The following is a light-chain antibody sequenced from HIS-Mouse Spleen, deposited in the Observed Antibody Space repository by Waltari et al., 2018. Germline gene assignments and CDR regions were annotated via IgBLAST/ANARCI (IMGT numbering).Light chain of an antibody. CDR1: ALPKQH. J-gene: IGLJ2*01. V-gene: IGLV3-10*01. CDR3: YSTDSSGNHRV. Sequence: SYELTQPPSVSVSPGQTARITCSGDALPKQHAYWYQQKSGQAPVLVIYEESKRPSGIPERFSGSSSGTMATLTISGAQVEDEADYYCYSTDSSGNHRVFGGGTKLTVL. CDR2: EES.